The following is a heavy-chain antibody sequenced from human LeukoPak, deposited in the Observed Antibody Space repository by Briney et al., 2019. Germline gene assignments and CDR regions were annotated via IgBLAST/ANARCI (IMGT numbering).Heavy chain of an antibody. CDR1: GYTLSDLS. J-gene: IGHJ4*02. CDR2: FDPENDGP. CDR3: ATLPFGVVMPDY. V-gene: IGHV1-24*01. Sequence: ASVKVSCKVSGYTLSDLSMHWVRQAPGKGLEWMGGFDPENDGPIYAQKFQGRVTMTGDTSRDTAYMELSGLRSDDTAVYYCATLPFGVVMPDYWGQGTLVTVSS. D-gene: IGHD3-3*01.